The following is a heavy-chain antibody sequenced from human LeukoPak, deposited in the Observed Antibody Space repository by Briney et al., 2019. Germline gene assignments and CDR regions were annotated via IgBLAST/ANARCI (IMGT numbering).Heavy chain of an antibody. CDR1: GINFNIYS. J-gene: IGHJ4*02. Sequence: GGSLRLSCAASGINFNIYSMNWVRQAPGKGLEWVSCITSGSTYIFYADSVKGRFTISRDNAKRLMYMEMKSLRAEDTAVHYCATGLEDSNIDYWGQGTLVTVSS. V-gene: IGHV3-21*01. CDR2: ITSGSTYI. CDR3: ATGLEDSNIDY.